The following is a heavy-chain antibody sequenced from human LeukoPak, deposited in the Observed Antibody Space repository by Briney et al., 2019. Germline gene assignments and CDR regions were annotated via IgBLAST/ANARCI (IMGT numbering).Heavy chain of an antibody. CDR3: ARVDIVGAYGYYYYYYYMDV. CDR2: IYTSGST. CDR1: GGSISSGSYH. Sequence: SETLSLTCTVSGGSISSGSYHCSWIRQPAGKGLEWIGRIYTSGSTNYNPSLKSRVTISVDTSKNQFSLKLSSVTAADTAVYYCARVDIVGAYGYYYYYYYMDVWGKGTTVTVSS. V-gene: IGHV4-61*02. J-gene: IGHJ6*03. D-gene: IGHD1-26*01.